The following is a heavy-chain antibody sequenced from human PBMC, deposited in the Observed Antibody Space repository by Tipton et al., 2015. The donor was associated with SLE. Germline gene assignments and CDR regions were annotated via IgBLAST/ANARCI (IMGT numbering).Heavy chain of an antibody. V-gene: IGHV5-51*01. Sequence: VQLVQSGAGVKKPGESLKISCKGSRNSFTTYWIGWVRQMPGKGLEWMGSIYPGDSDTRYSPSFQGQVTISADKSINTAYLQWSSLKASDTAMYYCARHYNIYSIYRMGAFDVWGRVTMVTVSS. CDR3: ARHYNIYSIYRMGAFDV. CDR1: RNSFTTYW. D-gene: IGHD4-11*01. CDR2: IYPGDSDT. J-gene: IGHJ3*01.